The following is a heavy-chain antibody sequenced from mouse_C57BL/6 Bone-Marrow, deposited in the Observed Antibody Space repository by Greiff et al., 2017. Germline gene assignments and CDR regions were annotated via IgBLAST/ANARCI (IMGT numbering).Heavy chain of an antibody. V-gene: IGHV5-9-1*02. J-gene: IGHJ2*01. CDR1: GFTFSSYA. D-gene: IGHD4-1*01. CDR3: TLIRRLTGTYYFDY. Sequence: EVKLVESGEGIVKPGGSLKLSCAASGFTFSSYAMSWVRQTPEKRLEWVAYISSGGDYIYYADTVKGRFTISRDNARNTLYLQMSSLKSEDTAMYYCTLIRRLTGTYYFDYWGQGTTLTVSS. CDR2: ISSGGDYI.